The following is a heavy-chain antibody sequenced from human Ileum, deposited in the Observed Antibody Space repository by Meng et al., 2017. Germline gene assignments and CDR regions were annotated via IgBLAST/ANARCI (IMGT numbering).Heavy chain of an antibody. CDR3: ARRVHDGRHYHYFDY. J-gene: IGHJ4*02. CDR2: IYYSGAT. CDR1: GGSIRSTSNY. V-gene: IGHV4-39*01. Sequence: QLQESGPGLVKPSEPLSITCPVSGGSIRSTSNYWDWVRQSPGTRLEWIGSIYYSGATYYNPSLKSRVTMSVDTSKNQFSLRLSSVTAADTAVYFCARRVHDGRHYHYFDYWGQGALVTVSS. D-gene: IGHD3-16*01.